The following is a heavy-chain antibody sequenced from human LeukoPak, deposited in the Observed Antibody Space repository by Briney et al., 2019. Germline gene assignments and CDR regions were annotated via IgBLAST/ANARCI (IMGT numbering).Heavy chain of an antibody. V-gene: IGHV1-46*01. CDR3: ARESPGDYGDSLDAFDI. CDR1: GYTFTSYY. J-gene: IGHJ3*02. D-gene: IGHD4-17*01. Sequence: ASMKVSCKASGYTFTSYYMHWVRQAPGQGLVWMGIINPSGGSTSYAQKFQGRVTMTRDTSTSTVYMELSSLRSEDTAVYYCARESPGDYGDSLDAFDIWGQGTMVTVSS. CDR2: INPSGGST.